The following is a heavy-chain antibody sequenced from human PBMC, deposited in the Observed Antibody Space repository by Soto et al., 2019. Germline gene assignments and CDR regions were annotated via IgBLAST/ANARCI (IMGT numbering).Heavy chain of an antibody. CDR3: ARFTVDIVATRGGGNYYYYYGMDV. J-gene: IGHJ6*02. V-gene: IGHV3-13*01. CDR2: IGTAGDT. Sequence: GGSLRLSCAASGFTFSSYDMHWVRQATGKGLEWVSAIGTAGDTYYPGSVKGRFTISRENAKNSLYLQMNSLRAEDTAVYYCARFTVDIVATRGGGNYYYYYGMDVWGQGTTVTVSS. CDR1: GFTFSSYD. D-gene: IGHD5-12*01.